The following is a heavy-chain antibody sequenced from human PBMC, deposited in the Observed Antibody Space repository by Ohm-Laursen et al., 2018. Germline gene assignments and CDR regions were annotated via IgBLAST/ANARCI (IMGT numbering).Heavy chain of an antibody. CDR3: AAETDYHYSSGGFGFDP. Sequence: GASVKVFCNASGFTFTTSTMQWVRQARGRRLEWIGWIVVGSGSTNYAQRFEERGTITRDTPTSTAYMELSSLRSEDTAVYYCAAETDYHYSSGGFGFDPWGRGTLVTVSS. J-gene: IGHJ5*02. CDR2: IVVGSGST. V-gene: IGHV1-58*02. CDR1: GFTFTTST. D-gene: IGHD3-22*01.